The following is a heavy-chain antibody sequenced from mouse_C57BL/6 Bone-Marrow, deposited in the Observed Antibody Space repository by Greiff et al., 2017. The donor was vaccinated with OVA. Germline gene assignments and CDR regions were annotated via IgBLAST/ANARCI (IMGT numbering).Heavy chain of an antibody. CDR3: ARSGRFITTVVEN. D-gene: IGHD1-1*01. Sequence: EVQLVESGPELVKPGASVKISCKASGYSFTGYYMNWVKQSPEKSLEWIGEINPSTSGTTYNQKFKAKATLTVYKSSSTAYMQLKSLTSEDSAVYYCARSGRFITTVVENWGQGTTLTVSS. CDR1: GYSFTGYY. V-gene: IGHV1-42*01. J-gene: IGHJ2*01. CDR2: INPSTSGT.